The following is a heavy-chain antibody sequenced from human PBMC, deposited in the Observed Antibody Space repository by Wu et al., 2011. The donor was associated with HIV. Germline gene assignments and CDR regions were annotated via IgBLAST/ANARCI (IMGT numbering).Heavy chain of an antibody. CDR2: INPSGGST. J-gene: IGHJ4*02. Sequence: QVQLVQSGAEVKKPGASVKVSCKASGYTFTNYYMHWVRQAPGHALEWMGIINPSGGSTTYAQKFQDRVTMTRDTSTSTVYMELSRLRSEDTAVYYCARDLVQAIFGVIDYYFDYWGQGTLVTVSS. V-gene: IGHV1-46*01. CDR1: GYTFTNYY. D-gene: IGHD3-3*01. CDR3: ARDLVQAIFGVIDYYFDY.